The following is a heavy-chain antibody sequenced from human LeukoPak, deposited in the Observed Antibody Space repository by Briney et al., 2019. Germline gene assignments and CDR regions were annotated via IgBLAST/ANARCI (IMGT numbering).Heavy chain of an antibody. Sequence: GRSLRLSCAASGFTFSSYGMHWVRQAPGKGLEWVAVISYDGSNKYYADSVKGRFTISRDNSKNTLYLQMNSLRAEDTAVYYCAKDFEPYWREASFDYWGQGTLVTVSS. D-gene: IGHD3-3*01. J-gene: IGHJ4*02. CDR2: ISYDGSNK. CDR1: GFTFSSYG. V-gene: IGHV3-30*18. CDR3: AKDFEPYWREASFDY.